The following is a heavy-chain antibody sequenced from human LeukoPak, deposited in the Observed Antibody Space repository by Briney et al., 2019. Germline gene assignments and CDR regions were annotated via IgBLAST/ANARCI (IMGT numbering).Heavy chain of an antibody. D-gene: IGHD4/OR15-4a*01. CDR2: IYYSGST. V-gene: IGHV4-39*01. CDR3: ARHPGEYGGNDFDY. Sequence: SETLSLTCTVSGGSINSRSDYWGWIRQPPGKGLEWIGSIYYSGSTHYNPSLKSRVTMSIDTSKNQFSLRLSSVTAADTAVYYCARHPGEYGGNDFDYWGQGTLVTVSS. J-gene: IGHJ4*02. CDR1: GGSINSRSDY.